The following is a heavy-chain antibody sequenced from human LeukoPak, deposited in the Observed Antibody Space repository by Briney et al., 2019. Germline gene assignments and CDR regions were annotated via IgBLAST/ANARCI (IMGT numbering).Heavy chain of an antibody. D-gene: IGHD4-23*01. Sequence: GGSLRLSCAASGFTLSSYWMSWVRQAPGKGLEWVARIKQDGSEKHYVDSVKGRFTISRDNAKNSVYLQMNTLRAEDTAVYYCARYIETPRQDLDYGGQGTLVTVSS. J-gene: IGHJ4*02. CDR2: IKQDGSEK. V-gene: IGHV3-7*01. CDR3: ARYIETPRQDLDY. CDR1: GFTLSSYW.